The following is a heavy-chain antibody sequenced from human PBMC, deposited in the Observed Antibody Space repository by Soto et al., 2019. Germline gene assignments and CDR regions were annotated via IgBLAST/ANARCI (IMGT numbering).Heavy chain of an antibody. D-gene: IGHD6-25*01. V-gene: IGHV1-18*04. CDR2: ISAYNGNT. Sequence: QVQLVQSGAEVKKPGASVKVSCKASGYTFTSYGISWVRQAPGQGLEWMGWISAYNGNTNYAQKLQGRVTMTTDTSRSTAYMELRSVRSDDTAVYDCVIDPGRYSSALNAFDLWGQGTMVTGSS. CDR3: VIDPGRYSSALNAFDL. J-gene: IGHJ3*01. CDR1: GYTFTSYG.